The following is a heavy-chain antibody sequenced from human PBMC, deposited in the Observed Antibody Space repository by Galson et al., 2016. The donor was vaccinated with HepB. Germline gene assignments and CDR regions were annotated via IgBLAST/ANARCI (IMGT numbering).Heavy chain of an antibody. J-gene: IGHJ6*02. D-gene: IGHD2-15*01. CDR1: GFTFSSNW. CDR2: IKQDGSEK. Sequence: SLRLSCAASGFTFSSNWMSWVRQAPGKGLEWVANIKQDGSEKYYVDSVKGRFTISRDNAKNSLYLQMNSLRAEDTAVYYCARRQREEDIVVVVVVPGSFYYGMDVWGQGTTVTVSS. CDR3: ARRQREEDIVVVVVVPGSFYYGMDV. V-gene: IGHV3-7*04.